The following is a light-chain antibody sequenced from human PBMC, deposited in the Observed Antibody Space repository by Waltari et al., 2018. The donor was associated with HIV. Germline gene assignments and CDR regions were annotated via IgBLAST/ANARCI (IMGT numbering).Light chain of an antibody. CDR2: EGT. CDR3: SSYAGGHSWV. Sequence: QSALTQPASVSGSLGQSVVISCTGTSNDLGNHNLVSLYQPHPGKVPRIIIDEGTKRPSGVSNRFSGSKSANTASLMISGLQAEDEADYYCSSYAGGHSWVFGGGTKLTVL. J-gene: IGLJ3*02. V-gene: IGLV2-23*01. CDR1: SNDLGNHNL.